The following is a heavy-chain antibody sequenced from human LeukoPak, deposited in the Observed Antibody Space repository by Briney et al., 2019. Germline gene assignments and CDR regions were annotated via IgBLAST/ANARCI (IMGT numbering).Heavy chain of an antibody. D-gene: IGHD1-26*01. CDR1: GFTFSSYT. V-gene: IGHV3-23*01. Sequence: GGSLRLSCAASGFTFSSYTMSWVRQAPGKGLEWISVISGTGFTTYHTDSVKGRFTISRDNSKNILYLQMDGPRAEDTAIYFCTKDVQVGPTRGFFDFWGQGTLVTVSS. J-gene: IGHJ4*03. CDR3: TKDVQVGPTRGFFDF. CDR2: ISGTGFTT.